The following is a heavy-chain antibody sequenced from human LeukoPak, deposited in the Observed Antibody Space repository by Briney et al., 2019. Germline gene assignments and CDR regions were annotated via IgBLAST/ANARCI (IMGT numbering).Heavy chain of an antibody. V-gene: IGHV3-53*01. CDR2: IYSGGGT. CDR3: AGPLLGYCSGGSCPGVAFDI. J-gene: IGHJ3*02. Sequence: GGSLRLSCAASGFTVTNNYMTWVRQAPGKAPEWLSVIYSGGGTYYADSVKGRFTISRDNSKNTLFLQMNSLREDDTAVYYCAGPLLGYCSGGSCPGVAFDIWGQGTMVTVSS. CDR1: GFTVTNNY. D-gene: IGHD2-15*01.